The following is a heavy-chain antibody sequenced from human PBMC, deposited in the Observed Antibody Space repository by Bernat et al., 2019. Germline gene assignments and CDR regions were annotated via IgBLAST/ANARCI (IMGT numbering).Heavy chain of an antibody. J-gene: IGHJ4*02. CDR1: GGSFSGYY. V-gene: IGHV4-34*01. D-gene: IGHD3-3*01. Sequence: QVQLQQWGAGLLKPSETLSLTCAVYGGSFSGYYWSWIRQPPGKGLEWIGEINHSGSTNYNPSLKSRVTISVDTSKNQFSLKLSSVTAADTAVYDCARGDVGITIFGADYWGQGTLVTVSS. CDR2: INHSGST. CDR3: ARGDVGITIFGADY.